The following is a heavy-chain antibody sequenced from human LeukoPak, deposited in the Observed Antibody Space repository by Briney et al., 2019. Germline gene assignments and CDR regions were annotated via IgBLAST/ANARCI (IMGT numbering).Heavy chain of an antibody. V-gene: IGHV3-23*01. D-gene: IGHD3-10*01. CDR1: GFTFSNYA. J-gene: IGHJ4*02. CDR2: ISGSGSAS. CDR3: AKDTYYGSGTFYDGYFDY. Sequence: GGSLRLSCAASGFTFSNYAMSWVRQAPGRGLEWVSAISGSGSASYYTDSVKGRFTIFRDDSKNTLYLQMNRLRADDTAVYFCAKDTYYGSGTFYDGYFDYCGQGALVTVSS.